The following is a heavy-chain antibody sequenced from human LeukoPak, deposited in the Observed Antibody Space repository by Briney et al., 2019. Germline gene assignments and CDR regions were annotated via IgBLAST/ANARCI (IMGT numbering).Heavy chain of an antibody. J-gene: IGHJ4*02. CDR2: IIPIFGTA. CDR3: AGGAGPRGVGYFDY. V-gene: IGHV1-69*13. CDR1: GGTFSSYA. D-gene: IGHD2-15*01. Sequence: SVKVSCKASGGTFSSYAISWVRQAPGQGLEWMGRIIPIFGTANYAQKFQGRVTITADESTSTAYMELSSLRSEDTAVYYCAGGAGPRGVGYFDYWGQGTLVTVSS.